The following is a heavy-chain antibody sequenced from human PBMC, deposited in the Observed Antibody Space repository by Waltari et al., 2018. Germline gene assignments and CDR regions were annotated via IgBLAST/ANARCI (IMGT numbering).Heavy chain of an antibody. CDR3: ARAGRAVAGLN. D-gene: IGHD6-19*01. CDR1: GYTFTGYY. V-gene: IGHV1-3*01. CDR2: INAGNGNT. J-gene: IGHJ4*02. Sequence: QVQLVQSGAEVKKPGASVKVSCKASGYTFTGYYMHRVRQAPGQRLEWMGWINAGNGNTKYSQKFQGRVTITRDTSASTAYMELSSLRSEDTAVYYCARAGRAVAGLNWGQGTLVTVSS.